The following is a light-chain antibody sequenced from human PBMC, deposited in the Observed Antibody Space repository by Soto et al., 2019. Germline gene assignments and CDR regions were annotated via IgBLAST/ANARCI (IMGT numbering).Light chain of an antibody. CDR2: DVS. J-gene: IGLJ1*01. CDR1: SSDVGGYNY. CDR3: SSYTRSSTPLYV. V-gene: IGLV2-14*01. Sequence: QSVLTQPASVSGSPGQSITISRTGTSSDVGGYNYVSWYQQHPGNAPKLMIYDVSHRPSGVSARFSGSTSGNTASLPISGLQAEDEADYYYSSYTRSSTPLYVVGTGTKVTVL.